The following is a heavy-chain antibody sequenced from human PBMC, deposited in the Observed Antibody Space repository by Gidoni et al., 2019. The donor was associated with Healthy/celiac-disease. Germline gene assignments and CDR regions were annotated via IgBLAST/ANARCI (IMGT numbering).Heavy chain of an antibody. CDR3: ARAPLDSSSWYSPFYYFDY. V-gene: IGHV1-69*01. CDR2: IIPIFGTA. D-gene: IGHD6-13*01. Sequence: QVQLVQSGAEVKKPGSSVTVSCKASGGTFSSYAISWVRQAPGQGLEWMGGIIPIFGTANYAQKFQGRVTITADESTSTAYMELSSLRSEDTAVYYCARAPLDSSSWYSPFYYFDYWGQGTLVTVSS. CDR1: GGTFSSYA. J-gene: IGHJ4*02.